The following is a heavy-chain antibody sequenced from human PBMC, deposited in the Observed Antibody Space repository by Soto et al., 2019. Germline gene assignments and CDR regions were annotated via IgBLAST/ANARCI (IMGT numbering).Heavy chain of an antibody. CDR3: ARRYGWLYFDY. J-gene: IGHJ4*02. V-gene: IGHV4-39*01. CDR1: GDSISSSNYF. Sequence: QLQLQESSPGLVKPWETLSLTCTVSGDSISSSNYFWGWIRQPPGKGLEWIGTIFYSGSTYYNPSLKSRVTISVDTSKNQFSLRLTSVTAADTALYYCARRYGWLYFDYWGQGSLVTVSS. CDR2: IFYSGST. D-gene: IGHD6-19*01.